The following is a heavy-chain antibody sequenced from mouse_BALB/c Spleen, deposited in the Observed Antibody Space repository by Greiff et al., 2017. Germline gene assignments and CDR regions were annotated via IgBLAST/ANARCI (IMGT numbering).Heavy chain of an antibody. CDR3: ARDYEGRAFAY. CDR1: GYTFTSYW. CDR2: INPSTGYT. D-gene: IGHD2-4*01. Sequence: QVQLKQSGAELAKPGASVKMSCKASGYTFTSYWMHWVKQRPGQGLEWIGYINPSTGYTEYNQKFKDKATLTADKSSSTAYMQLSSLTSEDSAVYYCARDYEGRAFAYWGQGTLVTVSA. V-gene: IGHV1-7*01. J-gene: IGHJ3*01.